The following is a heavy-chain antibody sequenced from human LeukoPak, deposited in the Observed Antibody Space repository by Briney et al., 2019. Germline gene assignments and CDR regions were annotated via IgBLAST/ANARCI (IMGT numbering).Heavy chain of an antibody. CDR1: GFTFSSYG. CDR2: ISYDGSNK. V-gene: IGHV3-30*18. J-gene: IGHJ4*02. CDR3: ANENYYGSGSYPDY. Sequence: GGSLRLSCAASGFTFSSYGMHWVRQAPGKGLEWVALISYDGSNKYYADSVKGRFTISRDNSKNTLYLQMNSLRAEDTAVYYCANENYYGSGSYPDYWGQGTLVTVSS. D-gene: IGHD3-10*01.